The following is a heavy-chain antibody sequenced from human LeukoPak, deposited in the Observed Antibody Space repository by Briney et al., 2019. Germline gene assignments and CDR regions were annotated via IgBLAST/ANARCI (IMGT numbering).Heavy chain of an antibody. Sequence: GGSLRLSCTASGFTFGDYAMSWVRQAPGKGLEWVGFIRSKAYGGTTEYAASVKGRFTISRDDSKSIAYLQMNSLKTEDTAVYYCTRVGLIPMIVVDCDYWAQGTLVTVSS. CDR3: TRVGLIPMIVVDCDY. CDR1: GFTFGDYA. CDR2: IRSKAYGGTT. V-gene: IGHV3-49*04. J-gene: IGHJ4*02. D-gene: IGHD3-22*01.